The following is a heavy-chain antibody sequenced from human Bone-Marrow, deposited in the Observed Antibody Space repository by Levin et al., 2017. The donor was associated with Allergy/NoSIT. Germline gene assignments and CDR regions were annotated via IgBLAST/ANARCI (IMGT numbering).Heavy chain of an antibody. CDR3: AAQLGYCRAGSCYVNY. CDR1: GASITYDSYY. V-gene: IGHV4-39*01. Sequence: NPSETLSLTCTVSGASITYDSYYWVWIRQPPGTGLEWIGNTYYDGRTWYNPSLMSRVSLSVDTSGNQFSLQVKSVTAADTALYYCAAQLGYCRAGSCYVNYWGRGTLVTVSS. D-gene: IGHD2-15*01. J-gene: IGHJ4*02. CDR2: TYYDGRT.